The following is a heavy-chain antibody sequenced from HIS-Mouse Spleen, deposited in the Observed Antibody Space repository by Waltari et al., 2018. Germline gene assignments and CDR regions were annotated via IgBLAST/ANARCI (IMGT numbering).Heavy chain of an antibody. CDR2: INQSGST. Sequence: QVQLQQWGAGLLKPSETLSLTCAVYGGSFSGYYWSWIRQPPGKGLEWNGEINQSGSTTYNPTLTSRVTISVDPSKNQFSLKLSSVTAADTAVYYCARDADYWGQGTLVTVSS. J-gene: IGHJ4*02. CDR3: ARDADY. V-gene: IGHV4-34*01. CDR1: GGSFSGYY.